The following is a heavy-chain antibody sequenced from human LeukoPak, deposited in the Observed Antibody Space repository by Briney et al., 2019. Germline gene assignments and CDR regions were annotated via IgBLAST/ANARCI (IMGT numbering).Heavy chain of an antibody. V-gene: IGHV1-46*01. Sequence: GASVKVSCKASGYTFTSYGISWVRQAPGQGLEWMGIINPGGGSTSYAQRFQGRVTMTRDTSTSTVYMELSSLRSEDTAVYYCAREIGPIQLHLWGSAFDYWGQGTLVTVSS. CDR2: INPGGGST. D-gene: IGHD5-18*01. CDR1: GYTFTSYG. J-gene: IGHJ4*02. CDR3: AREIGPIQLHLWGSAFDY.